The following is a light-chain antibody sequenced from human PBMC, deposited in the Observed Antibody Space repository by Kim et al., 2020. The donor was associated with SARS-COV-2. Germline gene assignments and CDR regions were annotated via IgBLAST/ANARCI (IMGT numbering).Light chain of an antibody. Sequence: GQTVRNTCRGDSLRSYYANWYQQKPGQAPVLVIYSKNNRPSGISDRFSGSSSGNTASLTITGAQAEDEADYYCNSRDSSGNHHYVFGTGTKVTVL. V-gene: IGLV3-19*01. J-gene: IGLJ1*01. CDR3: NSRDSSGNHHYV. CDR1: SLRSYY. CDR2: SKN.